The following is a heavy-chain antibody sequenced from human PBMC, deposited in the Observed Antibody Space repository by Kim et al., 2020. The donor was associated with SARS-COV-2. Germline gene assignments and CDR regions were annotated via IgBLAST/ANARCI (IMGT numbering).Heavy chain of an antibody. Sequence: ASVKVSCKASGYTFTSYAMHWVRQAPGQRLEWMGWINAGNGNTKYSQKFQGRVTITRDTSASTAYMELSSLRSEDTAVYYCARDSAPSQYSGYGWGLFDYWGQGTLVTVSS. D-gene: IGHD5-12*01. CDR3: ARDSAPSQYSGYGWGLFDY. J-gene: IGHJ4*02. V-gene: IGHV1-3*01. CDR2: INAGNGNT. CDR1: GYTFTSYA.